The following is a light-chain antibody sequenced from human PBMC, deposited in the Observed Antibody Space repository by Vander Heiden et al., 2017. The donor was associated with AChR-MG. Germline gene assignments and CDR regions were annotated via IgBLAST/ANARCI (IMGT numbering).Light chain of an antibody. V-gene: IGKV3-20*01. CDR3: QQYGSSPPYT. CDR1: QSVSSY. J-gene: IGKJ2*01. CDR2: GAS. Sequence: IVLTLSTGTLSVSPGERATLSCRASQSVSSYLAWYQQKPGQAPRLLIYGASSRATGIPDRFSGSGSGTDFTLTISRLESEDFAVYYCQQYGSSPPYTFGQGTKLEIK.